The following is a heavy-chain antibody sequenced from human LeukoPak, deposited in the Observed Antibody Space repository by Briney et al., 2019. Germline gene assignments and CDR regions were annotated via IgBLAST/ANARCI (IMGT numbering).Heavy chain of an antibody. CDR2: ISSSSSTI. CDR3: ARILPRQYRPPYYYYMDV. CDR1: GFSFSGYA. Sequence: GGSLRLSCEASGFSFSGYAMSWVRQAPGKGLEWASYISSSSSTIYYADSVKGRFTISRDNAKNSLYLQMNSLRAEDTAVYYCARILPRQYRPPYYYYMDVWGKGTTVTVTS. V-gene: IGHV3-48*01. D-gene: IGHD4-11*01. J-gene: IGHJ6*03.